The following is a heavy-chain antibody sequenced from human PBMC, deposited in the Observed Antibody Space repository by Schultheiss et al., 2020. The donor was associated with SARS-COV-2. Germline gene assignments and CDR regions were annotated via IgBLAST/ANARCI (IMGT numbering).Heavy chain of an antibody. D-gene: IGHD2-8*01. CDR2: ISGSGGST. CDR3: ARVLGTYRMRDAFDI. V-gene: IGHV3-23*01. Sequence: GGSLRLSCAASGFTFSSYWMHWVRQAPGKGLEWVSGISGSGGSTYYADSVKGRFTISRDNSKNTLHLQMNSLRAEDTAVYYCARVLGTYRMRDAFDIWGQGTMVTVSS. CDR1: GFTFSSYW. J-gene: IGHJ3*02.